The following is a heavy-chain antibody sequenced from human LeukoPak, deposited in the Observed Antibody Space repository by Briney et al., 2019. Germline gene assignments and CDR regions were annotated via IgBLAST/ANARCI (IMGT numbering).Heavy chain of an antibody. D-gene: IGHD3-10*01. J-gene: IGHJ4*02. Sequence: PGGSLRLSCAASGFTFSSYEMNWARQPPGKGLEWVSVISRRDDYTYYADSVKGRFTISRDNSKNTLYLQMNTLRAEDTAVYYCANDYRSGSFHDFWGQGTLVTVSS. CDR1: GFTFSSYE. CDR2: ISRRDDYT. V-gene: IGHV3-23*01. CDR3: ANDYRSGSFHDF.